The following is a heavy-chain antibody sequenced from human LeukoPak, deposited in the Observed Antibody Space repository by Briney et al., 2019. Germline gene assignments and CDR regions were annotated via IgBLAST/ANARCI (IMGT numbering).Heavy chain of an antibody. CDR1: GFTFSSYG. Sequence: PGGSLRLSCAASGFTFSSYGMHWVRQAPGKGPEWVAVISYDGSNKYYADSVKGRFTISRDNSKNTLYLQMNSLRAEDTAVYYCAKDASYSSTPFDYWGQGTLVTVSS. V-gene: IGHV3-30*18. D-gene: IGHD6-13*01. CDR3: AKDASYSSTPFDY. CDR2: ISYDGSNK. J-gene: IGHJ4*02.